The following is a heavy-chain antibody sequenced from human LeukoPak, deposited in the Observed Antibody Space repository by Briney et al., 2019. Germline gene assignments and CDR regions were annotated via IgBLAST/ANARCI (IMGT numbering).Heavy chain of an antibody. J-gene: IGHJ4*02. CDR1: GGSISSGSYY. Sequence: PSQTLSLTCTVSGGSISSGSYYWSWIRQPAGKGLEWIGRIYTSGSTNYNPSLKSRVTISVDTSKNQFSLKLSSVTAADTAVYYCARHEVTSMVRGVVYWGQGTLLTVSS. D-gene: IGHD3-10*01. CDR2: IYTSGST. V-gene: IGHV4-61*02. CDR3: ARHEVTSMVRGVVY.